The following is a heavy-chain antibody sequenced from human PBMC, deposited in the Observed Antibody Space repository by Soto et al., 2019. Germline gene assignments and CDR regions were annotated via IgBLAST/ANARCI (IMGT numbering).Heavy chain of an antibody. J-gene: IGHJ4*02. V-gene: IGHV1-18*01. Sequence: ASVKVSCKGSGYAFTTYGITWVRQAPGQGLEWMGWISAHNGNTNYAQKLQGRVTVTRDTSTSTAYMELRSLRYDDTAVYYCARGRYGYYWGQGALVTVSS. D-gene: IGHD1-1*01. CDR3: ARGRYGYY. CDR1: GYAFTTYG. CDR2: ISAHNGNT.